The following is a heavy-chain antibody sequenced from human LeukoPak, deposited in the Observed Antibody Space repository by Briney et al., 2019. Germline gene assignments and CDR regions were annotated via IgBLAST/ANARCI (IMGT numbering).Heavy chain of an antibody. Sequence: AASVKVSCKASGYTFSSYGISWVRQAPGQGLEWMGWINVYNGNTNYAQKVQDRVTMTTDTSTSTAFMELRSLRSDDTAVYYCARGRIGGGNSYWYFDLWGRGTLVTVSS. J-gene: IGHJ2*01. CDR2: INVYNGNT. CDR1: GYTFSSYG. V-gene: IGHV1-18*04. D-gene: IGHD4-23*01. CDR3: ARGRIGGGNSYWYFDL.